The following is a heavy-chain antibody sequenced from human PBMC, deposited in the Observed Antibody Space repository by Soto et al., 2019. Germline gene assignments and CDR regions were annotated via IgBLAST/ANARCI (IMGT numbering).Heavy chain of an antibody. J-gene: IGHJ4*01. CDR3: ARVYPEGRFYASTDYPTPYSFDY. D-gene: IGHD3-22*01. CDR2: ISAYNGNT. V-gene: IGHV1-18*04. Sequence: ASVKVSCKASGYTFTRHCISWERQAPGQRREWMGWISAYNGNTNHARNLQGKPTMTTETSTSTAYTELRSLRSDDTAVYSCARVYPEGRFYASTDYPTPYSFDYWGHGXLVTVPS. CDR1: GYTFTRHC.